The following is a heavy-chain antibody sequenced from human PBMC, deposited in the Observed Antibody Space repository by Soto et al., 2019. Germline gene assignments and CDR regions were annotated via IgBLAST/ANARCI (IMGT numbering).Heavy chain of an antibody. J-gene: IGHJ4*02. D-gene: IGHD3-3*01. CDR1: GFTFSSYE. V-gene: IGHV3-48*03. CDR3: ARALDFWSGYLSD. Sequence: GGSLRLSCAASGFTFSSYEMNWVRQAPGKGLEWVSYISSGGTTIYYADSVKGRFTISRDNAKNSLDLQMNSLRADDTAIYYRARALDFWSGYLSDWGQGTLVTVSS. CDR2: ISSGGTTI.